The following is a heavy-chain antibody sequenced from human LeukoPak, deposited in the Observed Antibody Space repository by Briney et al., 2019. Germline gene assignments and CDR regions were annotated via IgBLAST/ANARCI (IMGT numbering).Heavy chain of an antibody. CDR2: INPSGDST. V-gene: IGHV1-46*01. CDR1: GITSYY. CDR3: AREKIGDVDY. D-gene: IGHD2/OR15-2a*01. J-gene: IGHJ4*02. Sequence: ASVKVSCKASGITSYYMHWVRQAPGQGLEWIGIINPSGDSTFYAQKFQGRVTVTRDTSTSTVYMELSSLISEDTAVYFCAREKIGDVDYWGQGTLVTVSS.